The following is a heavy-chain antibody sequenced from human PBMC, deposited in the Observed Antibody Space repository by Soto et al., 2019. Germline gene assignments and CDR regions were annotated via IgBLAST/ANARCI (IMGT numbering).Heavy chain of an antibody. J-gene: IGHJ5*02. CDR1: GDSLSLYY. CDR2: IYSTGSS. D-gene: IGHD1-26*01. V-gene: IGHV4-59*01. CDR3: ARGERKVNWRPYFDT. Sequence: SETLSLTCTVSGDSLSLYYWSWIRLSPGKGLEWIGYIYSTGSSNQNPSLRDRVAVSADASKDQFYLTLSSMTAADTAVYYCARGERKVNWRPYFDTWGQGIQVTVSS.